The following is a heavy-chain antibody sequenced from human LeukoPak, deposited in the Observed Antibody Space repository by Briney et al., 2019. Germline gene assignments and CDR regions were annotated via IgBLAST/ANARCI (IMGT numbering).Heavy chain of an antibody. J-gene: IGHJ4*02. V-gene: IGHV3-30*04. D-gene: IGHD4-23*01. Sequence: GGSLTLSCAASGFTFSNYAMHWVRQAPGKGLEWVAVISYDGSYKDYADSVKGRFTISRDNPKNTLYLHMNSLRPDDTAVYYCARGARKGDDYGGFFDYWGQGTLVTVSS. CDR3: ARGARKGDDYGGFFDY. CDR1: GFTFSNYA. CDR2: ISYDGSYK.